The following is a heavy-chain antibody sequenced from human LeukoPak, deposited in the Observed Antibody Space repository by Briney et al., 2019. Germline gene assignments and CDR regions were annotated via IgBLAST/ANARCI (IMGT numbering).Heavy chain of an antibody. D-gene: IGHD3-10*01. V-gene: IGHV4-39*01. CDR3: ARGSGGYYYYYGMDV. Sequence: ETLSLTCTVSGGSISSSSYYWGWIRQPPGKGLEWIGSIYYSGSTYYNPSLKSRVTISVDTSKNQFSLKLSSVTAADTAVYYCARGSGGYYYYYGMDVWGQGTTVTVSS. J-gene: IGHJ6*02. CDR2: IYYSGST. CDR1: GGSISSSSYY.